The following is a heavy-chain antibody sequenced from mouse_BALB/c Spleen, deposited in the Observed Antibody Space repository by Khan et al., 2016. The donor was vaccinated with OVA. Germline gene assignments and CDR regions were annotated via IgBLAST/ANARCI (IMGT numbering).Heavy chain of an antibody. J-gene: IGHJ3*01. CDR2: ISSGGST. V-gene: IGHV5-6-5*01. D-gene: IGHD1-3*01. CDR3: ARGSGNQEWFAY. Sequence: EVELVESGGGLVKPGGSLKLSCAASGFTFSSYAMSWVRQTPEKRLEWVASISSGGSTYYPDSVKGRFTISRDNARNILYLQMSSLRSEDTAMYCCARGSGNQEWFAYWGQGTLVTVSA. CDR1: GFTFSSYA.